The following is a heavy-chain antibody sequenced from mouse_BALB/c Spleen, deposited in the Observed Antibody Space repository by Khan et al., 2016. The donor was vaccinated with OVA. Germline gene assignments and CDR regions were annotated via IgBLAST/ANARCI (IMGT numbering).Heavy chain of an antibody. CDR2: INTETGEP. Sequence: QVRLQQSGPELKKPGETVKISCKASGYTFADYSMHWVKQAPGKGLKWMGWINTETGEPTYADDFKGRFAFSLETSASTAYLQINNLKNEDTATYFCARGYPYYFDYWGQGTTLTVSS. D-gene: IGHD2-2*01. J-gene: IGHJ2*01. CDR3: ARGYPYYFDY. CDR1: GYTFADYS. V-gene: IGHV9-2-1*01.